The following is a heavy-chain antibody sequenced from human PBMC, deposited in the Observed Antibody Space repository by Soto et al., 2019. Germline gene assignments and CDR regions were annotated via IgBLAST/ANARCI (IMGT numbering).Heavy chain of an antibody. CDR2: VSPGDSDS. Sequence: PGESLRISWKGSGWKFTSSWISWVSQMPGSGLEWMRIVSPGDSDSRYSPSFQGQVTISADKSINTAYLQKSSLKAPDIAMFYWSRAPGGVITAVTFDYWGQGTLVTVYS. CDR3: SRAPGGVITAVTFDY. J-gene: IGHJ4*02. D-gene: IGHD2-2*01. V-gene: IGHV5-51*01. CDR1: GWKFTSSW.